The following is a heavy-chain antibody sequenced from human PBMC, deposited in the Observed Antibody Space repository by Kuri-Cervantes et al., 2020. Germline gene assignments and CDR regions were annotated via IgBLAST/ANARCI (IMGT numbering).Heavy chain of an antibody. Sequence: SVKVSCKASGGTFSSYAISWVRQAPGQGLEWMGGIIPIFGTANYAQKFQGRVTITADESTSTAYMELSSLRSEDTAVYCCARGLYSSSWSTPYYYYGMDVWGQGTTVTVSS. V-gene: IGHV1-69*13. CDR2: IIPIFGTA. CDR1: GGTFSSYA. CDR3: ARGLYSSSWSTPYYYYGMDV. D-gene: IGHD6-13*01. J-gene: IGHJ6*02.